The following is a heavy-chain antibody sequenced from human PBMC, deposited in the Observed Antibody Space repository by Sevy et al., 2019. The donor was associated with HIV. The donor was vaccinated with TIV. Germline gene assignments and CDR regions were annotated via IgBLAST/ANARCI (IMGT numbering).Heavy chain of an antibody. Sequence: SETLSLTCTVSGGSISAYHWSWIRQPPGKGLEWIGYIHYTGSTKYNPSLESGVTISVDTSKNQFSLKLSSVTAADTAVYYCARAPPVRSGDDSLNWFAPWGQGTLVTVSS. D-gene: IGHD5-12*01. CDR1: GGSISAYH. CDR3: ARAPPVRSGDDSLNWFAP. CDR2: IHYTGST. J-gene: IGHJ5*02. V-gene: IGHV4-59*01.